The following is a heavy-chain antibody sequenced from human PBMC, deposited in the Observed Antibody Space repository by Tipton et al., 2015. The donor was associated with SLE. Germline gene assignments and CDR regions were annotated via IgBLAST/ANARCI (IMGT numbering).Heavy chain of an antibody. CDR2: INPTGDTT. CDR3: ARSRGANGPDY. Sequence: QLVQSGAEVKKPGASVKLSCKASGYTFTRYYMHWVRQAPGQGLEWMGLINPTGDTTRYTQQFQGRITMTRDTSTTTVYMELRNLRSDDTAVYYCARSRGANGPDYWGQGTLVTVSS. CDR1: GYTFTRYY. V-gene: IGHV1-46*01. D-gene: IGHD4/OR15-4a*01. J-gene: IGHJ4*02.